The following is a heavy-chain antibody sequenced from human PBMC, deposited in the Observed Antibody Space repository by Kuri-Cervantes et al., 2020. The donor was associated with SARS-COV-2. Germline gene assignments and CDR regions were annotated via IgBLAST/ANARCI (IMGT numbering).Heavy chain of an antibody. CDR2: ISPIVGDT. CDR3: ARERPSVVVPAAIFQGPYYYYYMDV. J-gene: IGHJ6*03. Sequence: ASVKVSCKASGYTFTSFYIHWVRQAPGQGLEWMAIISPIVGDTTYAQRFRDRVSVTMDTSTSTVYMELSSLRSEDTAVYYCARERPSVVVPAAIFQGPYYYYYMDVWGKGTTVTVSS. D-gene: IGHD2-2*02. CDR1: GYTFTSFY. V-gene: IGHV1-46*03.